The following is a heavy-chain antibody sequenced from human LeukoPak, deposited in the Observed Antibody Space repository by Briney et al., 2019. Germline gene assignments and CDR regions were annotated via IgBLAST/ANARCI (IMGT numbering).Heavy chain of an antibody. J-gene: IGHJ4*02. V-gene: IGHV3-23*01. CDR2: IRGSGDDT. D-gene: IGHD3-22*01. CDR3: AKGVNYYDSSGSH. Sequence: PGGSLRLSCAASGFTFSTNAMAWVRQAPGKGLEWVSAIRGSGDDTYYADSVKGRFTISRDNSKNTLYLQMNSLRAEDTAVYYCAKGVNYYDSSGSHWGQGTLVTVSS. CDR1: GFTFSTNA.